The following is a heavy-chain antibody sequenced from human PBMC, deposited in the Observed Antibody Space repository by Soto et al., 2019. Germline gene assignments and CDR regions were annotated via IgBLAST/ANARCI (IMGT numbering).Heavy chain of an antibody. CDR2: ISGRGENT. Sequence: EVQLLESGGGLVQPGGSLRLSCAASGFTFSVFAMSWVRQAPGKGLELVSTISGRGENTYYADSVKGRFTISRDNSKNTLNLQMNSLRGEDTAVYYCAKDRGTGDYGVNAVDSWGRGAMVTVAS. CDR1: GFTFSVFA. V-gene: IGHV3-23*01. D-gene: IGHD7-27*01. J-gene: IGHJ3*02. CDR3: AKDRGTGDYGVNAVDS.